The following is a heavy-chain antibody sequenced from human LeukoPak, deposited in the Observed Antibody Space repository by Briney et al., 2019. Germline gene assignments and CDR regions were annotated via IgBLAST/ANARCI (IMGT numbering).Heavy chain of an antibody. CDR1: GFTFSSYG. D-gene: IGHD2-2*01. V-gene: IGHV3-30*02. CDR2: IQYDGNNK. J-gene: IGHJ6*03. CDR3: AKGPTSYYYYYMDV. Sequence: PGGSLRLSCVASGFTFSSYGMHWVRQAPGKGLEWVTFIQYDGNNKYYADSVKGRFTIFRDNSKNTLYLQMNSLRPEDTAVYYCAKGPTSYYYYYMDVWGKGTTVTVSS.